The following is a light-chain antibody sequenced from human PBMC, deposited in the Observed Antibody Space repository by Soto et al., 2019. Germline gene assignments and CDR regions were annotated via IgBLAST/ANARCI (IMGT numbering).Light chain of an antibody. J-gene: IGKJ4*01. CDR3: QQYKNWPPPT. CDR1: QGISSY. V-gene: IGKV1-8*01. CDR2: AAS. Sequence: AIRMTQSPSSFSASTGDRVTITCRASQGISSYLAWYQQKPGKAPKLLIYAASTLQSGVPSRFSGSGSGTDFTLTISSLEPEDFAVYYCQQYKNWPPPTFGGGTKVQIK.